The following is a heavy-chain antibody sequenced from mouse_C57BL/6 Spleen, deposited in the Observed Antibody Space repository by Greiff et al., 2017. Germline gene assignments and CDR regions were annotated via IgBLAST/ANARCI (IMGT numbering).Heavy chain of an antibody. Sequence: VKLVESGPGLVQPSQSLSITCTVSGFSLTSYGVHWVRQSPGKGLEWLGVIWRGGSTDYNAAFMSRLSITKDNSKSQVFFKMNSLQADDTAIYYCAKGSYYGGAMDYWGQGTSVTVSS. V-gene: IGHV2-5*01. CDR3: AKGSYYGGAMDY. CDR2: IWRGGST. D-gene: IGHD1-1*01. J-gene: IGHJ4*01. CDR1: GFSLTSYG.